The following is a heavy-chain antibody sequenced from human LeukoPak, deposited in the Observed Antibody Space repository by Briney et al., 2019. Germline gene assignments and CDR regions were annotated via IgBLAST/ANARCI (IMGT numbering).Heavy chain of an antibody. J-gene: IGHJ6*02. CDR2: INPSGGST. V-gene: IGHV1-46*01. Sequence: ASVKVSCKASGYTFTSYYMHWVRQAPGQGLEWMGIINPSGGSTSYAQKFQGRVTMTRDTSTSTVYMELSSLRSEDTAVYYCARGYSSSWYRGNYYYYGMDVWGQGTTVTVSS. CDR3: ARGYSSSWYRGNYYYYGMDV. D-gene: IGHD6-13*01. CDR1: GYTFTSYY.